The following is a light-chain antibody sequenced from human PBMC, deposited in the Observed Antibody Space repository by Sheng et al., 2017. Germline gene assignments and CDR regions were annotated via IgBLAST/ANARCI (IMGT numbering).Light chain of an antibody. J-gene: IGLJ3*02. Sequence: QSVVSQPPSASGTPGQRVTISCSGSSSNIGTNSVNWYQHLPGTAPKLLIYSDDERPSEVPDRFSGSKSGTSASLAISGLQSEDEADYYCATWDDSLNGWVFGGGTKLTVL. V-gene: IGLV1-44*01. CDR1: SSNIGTNS. CDR2: SDD. CDR3: ATWDDSLNGWV.